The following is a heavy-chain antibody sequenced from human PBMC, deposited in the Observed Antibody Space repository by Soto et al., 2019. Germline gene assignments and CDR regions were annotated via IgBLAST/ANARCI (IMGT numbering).Heavy chain of an antibody. Sequence: QITLEESGPTLVQPTQPLTLTCTVSGFSLTTSGVAVVWIRQPPGKALEWLAAIYGNDDEHYSPSLRNRLTITKDTSKNQVVLTMTNMDPVDTATHFCAHRRNTAERCWFDPWGQGTLVTVSS. CDR2: IYGNDDE. CDR1: GFSLTTSGVA. D-gene: IGHD6-13*01. V-gene: IGHV2-5*01. J-gene: IGHJ5*02. CDR3: AHRRNTAERCWFDP.